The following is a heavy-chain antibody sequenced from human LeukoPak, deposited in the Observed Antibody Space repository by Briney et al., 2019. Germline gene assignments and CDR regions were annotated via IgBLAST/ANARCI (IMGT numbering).Heavy chain of an antibody. CDR1: GDSVSSNSAS. V-gene: IGHV6-1*01. D-gene: IGHD4-23*01. J-gene: IGHJ3*01. CDR3: AGGNSVLRAFDV. Sequence: SQTLSLTCAISGDSVSSNSASWNWIRQSPSRGLEWLGRTYYWSKWYSDYAVSVKSRITINPDTSKNQFSLQLNSVTPEDTAVYYCAGGNSVLRAFDVWGRGTMVTVSS. CDR2: TYYWSKWYS.